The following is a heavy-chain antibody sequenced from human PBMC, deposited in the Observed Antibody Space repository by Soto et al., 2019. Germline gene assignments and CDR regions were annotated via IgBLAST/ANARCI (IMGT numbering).Heavy chain of an antibody. D-gene: IGHD3-10*01. CDR1: GFTFSSYW. Sequence: GGSLRLSCAASGFTFSSYWMHWVRQAPGKGLVWVSRINSDGSSTSYADSVKGRFTISRDNAKNTLYLQMNSLRAEDTAVYYCARDSGYYGSGSYPPYNWFDPWGQGTLVTVSS. J-gene: IGHJ5*02. CDR3: ARDSGYYGSGSYPPYNWFDP. CDR2: INSDGSST. V-gene: IGHV3-74*01.